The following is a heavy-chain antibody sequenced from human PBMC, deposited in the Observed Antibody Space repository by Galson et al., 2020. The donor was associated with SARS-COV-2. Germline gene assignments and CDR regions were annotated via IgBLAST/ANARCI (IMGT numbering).Heavy chain of an antibody. V-gene: IGHV3-33*01. Sequence: GGPLRLSCRFSFSASGIHRVRQAPRKGLEWVAAVWYGGSFIYYADSVMGRFTVSRADSTNTVPLAMNRLPANDTAMYYCAGARGLSSPPAHDYDTSVYFADYFQDWGLGTMVTVSS. D-gene: IGHD3-22*01. CDR3: AGARGLSSPPAHDYDTSVYFADYFQD. CDR1: FSFSASG. CDR2: VWYGGSFI. J-gene: IGHJ1*01.